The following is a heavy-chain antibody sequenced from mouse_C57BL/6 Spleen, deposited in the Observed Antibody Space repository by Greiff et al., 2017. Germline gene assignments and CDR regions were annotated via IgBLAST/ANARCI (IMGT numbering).Heavy chain of an antibody. J-gene: IGHJ1*03. CDR1: GYTFTSYW. CDR3: AREVGVTTSRYFDV. Sequence: QVQLKQPGTELVKPGASVKLSCKASGYTFTSYWMHWVKQRPGQGLEWIGNINPSNGGTNYNEKFKSKATLTVDKSSSTAYMQLSSLTSEDSAVYYCAREVGVTTSRYFDVWGTGTTVTVSS. CDR2: INPSNGGT. V-gene: IGHV1-53*01. D-gene: IGHD2-2*01.